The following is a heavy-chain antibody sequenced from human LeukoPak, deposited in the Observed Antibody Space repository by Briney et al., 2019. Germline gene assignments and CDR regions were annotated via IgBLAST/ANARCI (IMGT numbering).Heavy chain of an antibody. J-gene: IGHJ3*02. CDR2: INSDARSP. CDR1: GFTFRDYW. V-gene: IGHV3-74*01. D-gene: IGHD5-24*01. CDR3: ERERRESGRVDHQTDAFES. Sequence: GGSLRLSCAASGFTFRDYWMHWVRQAPGKGLVWVSRINSDARSPCYADSVKGRFTISRDNAKNTLYLQMNSLGVEVTAHYYCERERRESGRVDHQTDAFESWGQGTMVSVSS.